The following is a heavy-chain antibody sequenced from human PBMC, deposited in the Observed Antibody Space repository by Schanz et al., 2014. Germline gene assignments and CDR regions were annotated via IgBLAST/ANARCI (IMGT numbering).Heavy chain of an antibody. V-gene: IGHV3-23*04. CDR2: ISGSGAST. CDR1: GFTFSSYA. J-gene: IGHJ4*02. CDR3: AKHVRSLTGNDY. Sequence: EVQLVESGGGLVKPGGSLRLSCAASGFTFSSYAMSWVRQASGKGLEWVSAISGSGASTYYADSVKGRFTISRDNSKNTLYLQVNSLRAEDTAVYYCAKHVRSLTGNDYWGQGTLVTVSS. D-gene: IGHD3-9*01.